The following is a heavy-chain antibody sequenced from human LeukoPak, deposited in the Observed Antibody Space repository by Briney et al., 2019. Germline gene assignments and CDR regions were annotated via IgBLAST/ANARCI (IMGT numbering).Heavy chain of an antibody. CDR2: IYYSGGT. Sequence: PSETLSLTGTVSGGSISSYYWSWIRQPPGKGLEWIGYIYYSGGTNYNPSLKSRVTISVDTSKNQFSLKLTSVTAADTAVYYCARSSEGRYYYDSSGYSYYYYYMDVWGKGTTVTISS. J-gene: IGHJ6*03. CDR3: ARSSEGRYYYDSSGYSYYYYYMDV. CDR1: GGSISSYY. V-gene: IGHV4-59*01. D-gene: IGHD3-22*01.